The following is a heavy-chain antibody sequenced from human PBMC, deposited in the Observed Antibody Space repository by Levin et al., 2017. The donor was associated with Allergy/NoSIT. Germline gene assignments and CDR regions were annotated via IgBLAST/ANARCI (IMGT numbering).Heavy chain of an antibody. V-gene: IGHV3-23*01. CDR1: GFTFSRYG. CDR2: ISGSGGST. D-gene: IGHD5-24*01. Sequence: PGGSLRLSCAASGFTFSRYGMSWVRQAPGKGLEWVSGISGSGGSTYYADSVKGRFTISRDNSKNTLYLLMNSLRAEDTAVYYCAKVGDMATIGHFDCWGQGTLVTVSS. J-gene: IGHJ4*02. CDR3: AKVGDMATIGHFDC.